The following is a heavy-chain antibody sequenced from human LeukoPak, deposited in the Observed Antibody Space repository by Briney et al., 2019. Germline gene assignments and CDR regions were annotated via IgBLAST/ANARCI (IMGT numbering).Heavy chain of an antibody. Sequence: SSETLSLTCSVSGGSISTYYWSWIRQPAGKGLEWIWRVYRSGNTNYNPSLKSRVTMSVDTSKNQISLRLRSVTAADTAVYYCARDDFEYSVHYGMDVWGQGTTVTVSS. CDR3: ARDDFEYSVHYGMDV. D-gene: IGHD3-9*01. V-gene: IGHV4-4*07. CDR2: VYRSGNT. J-gene: IGHJ6*02. CDR1: GGSISTYY.